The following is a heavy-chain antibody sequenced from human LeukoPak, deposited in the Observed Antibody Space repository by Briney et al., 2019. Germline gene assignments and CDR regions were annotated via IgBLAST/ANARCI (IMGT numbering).Heavy chain of an antibody. D-gene: IGHD1-14*01. V-gene: IGHV3-33*01. CDR3: TRYNNDHFDY. J-gene: IGHJ4*02. Sequence: HTGGSLRLSCAGSGFTFGGYGMHWFRQTPGKGLEWVAVIAYDGSRAFYADSVKGRFTISRDNSKSTMSVQMDDLRAEDTAVYYCTRYNNDHFDYWGQGTLVAVSS. CDR1: GFTFGGYG. CDR2: IAYDGSRA.